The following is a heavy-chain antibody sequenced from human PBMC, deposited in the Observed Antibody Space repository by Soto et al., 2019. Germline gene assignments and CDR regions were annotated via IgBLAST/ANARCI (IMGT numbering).Heavy chain of an antibody. CDR1: GFTFSSYS. V-gene: IGHV3-48*01. CDR3: ASKYSSSRYALES. Sequence: GGSLRLSCAASGFTFSSYSMNWVRQAPGKGLEWVSYIMPGSSHIFYADSVKGRFTISRDNAKNSLYLQMNSLRAEDTALYYYASKYSSSRYALESWRKGSLFTVCS. D-gene: IGHD6-13*01. CDR2: IMPGSSHI. J-gene: IGHJ5*02.